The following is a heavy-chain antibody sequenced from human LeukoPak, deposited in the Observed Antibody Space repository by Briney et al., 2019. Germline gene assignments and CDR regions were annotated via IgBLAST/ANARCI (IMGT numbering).Heavy chain of an antibody. CDR3: ARFSSGCSTSSCYLTY. CDR2: IHDTGST. Sequence: SETLSLTCSVSGGSLSSHYWSWIRQPPGKGLELIGHIHDTGSTFYNPSLRGRVTISLDTSNNKFSLKLTSMNAADTAVYYCARFSSGCSTSSCYLTYWGQGTLVTVS. D-gene: IGHD2-2*01. J-gene: IGHJ4*02. V-gene: IGHV4-59*11. CDR1: GGSLSSHY.